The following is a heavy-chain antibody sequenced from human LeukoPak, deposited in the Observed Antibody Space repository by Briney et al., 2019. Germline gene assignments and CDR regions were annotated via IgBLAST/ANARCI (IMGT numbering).Heavy chain of an antibody. Sequence: GGSLRLSCAASGFTFSDYYMIWIRQTPGKGLEWVSYISSSGSYTNYADSVKGRVTISRDNAKNSLYLQMNSLRAEDTAVYYCARDRAGGSGSYSDYWGQGTLVTVSS. CDR2: ISSSGSYT. CDR1: GFTFSDYY. J-gene: IGHJ4*02. V-gene: IGHV3-11*06. D-gene: IGHD1-26*01. CDR3: ARDRAGGSGSYSDY.